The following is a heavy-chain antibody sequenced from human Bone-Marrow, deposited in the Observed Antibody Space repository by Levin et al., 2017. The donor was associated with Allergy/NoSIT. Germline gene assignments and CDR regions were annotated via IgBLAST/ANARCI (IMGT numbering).Heavy chain of an antibody. J-gene: IGHJ6*02. CDR2: IYNIETT. CDR3: GRSLGESVDYYGLDV. CDR1: GGSFGRYY. V-gene: IGHV4-59*01. Sequence: PSETLSLTCTVSGGSFGRYYWNWIRQSPGKGLEWIGYIYNIETTIYNPSLKSRVIISIDTSKNQFSLKLTSVTAADTAMYYCGRSLGESVDYYGLDVWGQGTTVTVSS. D-gene: IGHD4-17*01.